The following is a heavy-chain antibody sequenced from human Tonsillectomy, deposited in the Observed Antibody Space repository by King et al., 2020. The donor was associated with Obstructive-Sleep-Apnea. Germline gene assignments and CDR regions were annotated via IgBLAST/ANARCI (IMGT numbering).Heavy chain of an antibody. CDR2: IRNDGINK. CDR1: GFTFSSFA. V-gene: IGHV3-30*02. Sequence: VQLVESGGGAVQPGKSLRLSCVASGFTFSSFAMHWVRRSPGKGLQWVAVIRNDGINKYYGDFGRGRFTNSRDDSKNTVYLEMNSLKPEDTAVYYCATITTPNDYWGQGTLVTVSP. D-gene: IGHD5-24*01. J-gene: IGHJ4*02. CDR3: ATITTPNDY.